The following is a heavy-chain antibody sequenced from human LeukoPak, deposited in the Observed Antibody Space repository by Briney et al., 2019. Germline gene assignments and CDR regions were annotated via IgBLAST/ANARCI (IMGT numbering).Heavy chain of an antibody. CDR1: GFSLSTSGVG. CDR2: IYWDDDK. J-gene: IGHJ4*02. V-gene: IGHV2-5*02. Sequence: SGPTLVNRTLTLTLTCTFSGFSLSTSGVGVGWIRQPPGKALEWLALIYWDDDKRYSPSLKSRLTVTKDPSKNQVALTMTNMDPVDTATYYCAHSLRISRWQYYFDYWGQGTLVTVSS. D-gene: IGHD6-13*01. CDR3: AHSLRISRWQYYFDY.